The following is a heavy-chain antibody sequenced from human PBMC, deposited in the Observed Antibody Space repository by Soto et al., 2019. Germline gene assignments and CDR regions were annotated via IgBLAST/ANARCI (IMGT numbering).Heavy chain of an antibody. J-gene: IGHJ4*02. CDR1: GYIFTDYY. Sequence: ASGKVDCKTSGYIFTDYYMHWVRQAPGQGLEWMGWINPNSGGTNYAQKFQGRVTMTTDTSISIAYLDLANLTFDDTAVYYCASEKTKFDYWGQGTLVTVSS. CDR3: ASEKTKFDY. V-gene: IGHV1-2*02. CDR2: INPNSGGT.